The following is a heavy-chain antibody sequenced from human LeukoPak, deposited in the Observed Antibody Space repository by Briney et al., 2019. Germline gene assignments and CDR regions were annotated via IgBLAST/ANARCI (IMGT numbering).Heavy chain of an antibody. CDR2: ISGSGGST. D-gene: IGHD1-20*01. V-gene: IGHV3-23*01. CDR3: AKVRGSNWNPFDY. Sequence: PGGSLRLSCAASGFTFSSYAMSWVRQAPGKGLEWVSAISGSGGSTYYADSVKGRSTISRDNSKNTLYLQMNSLRAEDTAVYYCAKVRGSNWNPFDYWGQGTLVTVSS. CDR1: GFTFSSYA. J-gene: IGHJ4*02.